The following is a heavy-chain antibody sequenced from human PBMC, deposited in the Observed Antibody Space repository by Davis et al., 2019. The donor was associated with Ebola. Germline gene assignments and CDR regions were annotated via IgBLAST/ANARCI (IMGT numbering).Heavy chain of an antibody. D-gene: IGHD6-6*01. CDR1: GGSFSGHY. J-gene: IGHJ6*02. V-gene: IGHV4-34*01. CDR3: ARVGSIAARPDFYYYYGMDV. CDR2: INHSGST. Sequence: SETLSLTCAVYGGSFSGHYWSWIRQPPGKGLEWIGEINHSGSTNYNPSLKSRVTISVDTSKNQFSLKLSSVTAADTAVYYCARVGSIAARPDFYYYYGMDVWGQGTTVTVSS.